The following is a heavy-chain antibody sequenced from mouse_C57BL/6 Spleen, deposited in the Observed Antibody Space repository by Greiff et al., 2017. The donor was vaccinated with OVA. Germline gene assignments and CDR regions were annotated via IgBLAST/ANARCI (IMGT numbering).Heavy chain of an antibody. D-gene: IGHD1-1*01. J-gene: IGHJ4*01. CDR2: IYPGDGDT. Sequence: QVQLQQPGPELVKPGASVKISCKASGYAFSSSWMNWVKQRPGKGLEWIGRIYPGDGDTNYNGKFKGKATLTADKSSSTAYMQLSSLTSEDSAVYFCARREAYYGSSYGDYYAMDYWGQGTSVTVSS. CDR3: ARREAYYGSSYGDYYAMDY. V-gene: IGHV1-82*01. CDR1: GYAFSSSW.